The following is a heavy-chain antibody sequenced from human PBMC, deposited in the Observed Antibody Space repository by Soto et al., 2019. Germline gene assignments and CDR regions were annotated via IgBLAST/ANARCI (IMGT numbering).Heavy chain of an antibody. Sequence: GGSLRLSCAASGFTFSSYGMHWVRQAPGKGLEWVAVIWYDGSNKYYADSVKGRFTISRDNSKNTLYLQMNSLGAEDTAVYYCARDLYYDSSGIRYFDYWGQGTLVTVSS. CDR3: ARDLYYDSSGIRYFDY. D-gene: IGHD3-22*01. CDR2: IWYDGSNK. CDR1: GFTFSSYG. V-gene: IGHV3-33*01. J-gene: IGHJ4*02.